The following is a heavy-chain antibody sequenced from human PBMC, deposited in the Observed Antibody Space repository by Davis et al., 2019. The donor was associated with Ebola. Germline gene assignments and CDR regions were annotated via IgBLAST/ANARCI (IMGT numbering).Heavy chain of an antibody. J-gene: IGHJ4*02. V-gene: IGHV6-1*01. CDR1: GDSVSRNSAA. CDR2: TYYRSKWYN. D-gene: IGHD3-10*01. Sequence: SQTLSLTCAISGDSVSRNSAAWNWIRQSPSRGLEWLGRTYYRSKWYNDYAVSVKSRITINPDTSKNQFSLQLNSVTPEDTAVYYCARHTSFGELLFFDYFDYWGQGTLVTVSS. CDR3: ARHTSFGELLFFDYFDY.